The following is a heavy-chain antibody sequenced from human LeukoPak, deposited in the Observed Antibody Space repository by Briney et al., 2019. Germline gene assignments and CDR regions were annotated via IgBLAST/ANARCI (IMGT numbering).Heavy chain of an antibody. J-gene: IGHJ3*02. CDR2: IESDGSST. CDR3: ARSYYDILTGYWVDDTFDI. D-gene: IGHD3-9*01. V-gene: IGHV3-74*01. CDR1: GSTFSDCW. Sequence: GGSLRLSCAASGSTFSDCWMHWVRQGPGKGLEWVSRIESDGSSTSYADSVKGRFTISRDNAKNTLYLQMNSLRAEDTAVYYCARSYYDILTGYWVDDTFDIWGQGTMVTVSS.